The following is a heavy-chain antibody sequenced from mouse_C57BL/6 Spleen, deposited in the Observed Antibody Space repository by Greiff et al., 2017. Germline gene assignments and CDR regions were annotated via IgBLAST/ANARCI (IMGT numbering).Heavy chain of an antibody. CDR2: INPNNGGT. D-gene: IGHD2-5*01. CDR3: ARGGQYSKGLDY. CDR1: GYTFTDYY. Sequence: EVQLQQSGPELVKPGASVKISCKASGYTFTDYYMNWVKQSHGKSLEWIGDINPNNGGTSYTQKFKGKATLTVDKSSSTAYMELRSLTSEDSAVYYCARGGQYSKGLDYWGQGTTLTVSS. V-gene: IGHV1-26*01. J-gene: IGHJ2*01.